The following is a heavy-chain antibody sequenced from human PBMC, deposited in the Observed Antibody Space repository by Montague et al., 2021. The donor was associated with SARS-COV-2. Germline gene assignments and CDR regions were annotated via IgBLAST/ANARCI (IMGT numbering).Heavy chain of an antibody. CDR1: GYTLTELS. CDR2: FDPEDGET. Sequence: SVKVSCKVSGYTLTELSMHWVRQAPGKGLEWMGGFDPEDGETIYAQKFQGRVTMTEDASTDTAYMEPSSLRSEDTAVYYCVSGSAIFGVVIMSRGNGGYYFDYWGQGTLVTVSP. V-gene: IGHV1-24*01. D-gene: IGHD3-3*01. CDR3: VSGSAIFGVVIMSRGNGGYYFDY. J-gene: IGHJ4*02.